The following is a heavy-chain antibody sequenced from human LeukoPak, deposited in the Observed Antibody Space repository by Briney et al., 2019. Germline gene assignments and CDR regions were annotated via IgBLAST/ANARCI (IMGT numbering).Heavy chain of an antibody. CDR1: GFTFSSYE. CDR2: ISSSGSTI. V-gene: IGHV3-48*03. CDR3: AVGAKGNDY. D-gene: IGHD1-26*01. Sequence: PGGSLRLSCAASGFTFSSYEMNWVRQAPGKGLEWVSYISSSGSTIYYADSVKGRFTVSRDNAKNSLYLQMNSLRAEDTAVYYCAVGAKGNDYWGQGTLVTVSS. J-gene: IGHJ4*02.